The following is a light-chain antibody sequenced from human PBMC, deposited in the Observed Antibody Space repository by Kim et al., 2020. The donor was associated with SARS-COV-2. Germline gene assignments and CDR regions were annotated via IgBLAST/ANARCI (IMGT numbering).Light chain of an antibody. CDR3: MQALQTPLLT. V-gene: IGKV2-28*01. CDR1: QSLLHHNGYNY. Sequence: DIVMTQSPLSLPVTPGEPASISCRSSQSLLHHNGYNYLDWYLQKPGQSPQLLIYLGSNRASGVPDRFSGSGSGTDFTLKISRVEAEDVGVYYCMQALQTPLLTFGGGTKVEI. CDR2: LGS. J-gene: IGKJ4*01.